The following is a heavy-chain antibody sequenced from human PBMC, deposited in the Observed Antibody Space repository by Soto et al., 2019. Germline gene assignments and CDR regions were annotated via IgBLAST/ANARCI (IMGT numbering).Heavy chain of an antibody. V-gene: IGHV4-34*01. CDR1: GGSLSGYY. CDR3: ARGGATPMVLKY. Sequence: QVQLQQWGAGLLKPSETLSLTCAVYGGSLSGYYWSWIRQAPGKELEWIGEINHSGTTNYNPSLKSRVAILIDTSKNQFSLILSSVTAADRAMYYCARGGATPMVLKYWGQGTLVTVSS. J-gene: IGHJ4*02. D-gene: IGHD5-18*01. CDR2: INHSGTT.